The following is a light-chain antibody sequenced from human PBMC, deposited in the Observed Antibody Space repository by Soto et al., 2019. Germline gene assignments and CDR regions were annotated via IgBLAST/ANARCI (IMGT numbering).Light chain of an antibody. CDR3: QQRHTWLPGWT. J-gene: IGKJ1*01. V-gene: IGKV3-11*01. CDR1: QSVRNY. Sequence: EIMLTQSPATLSLSPGERATLSCSASQSVRNYLAWYQQKPDQAPTLLIYSASNRAAGVPARFSGSGSGTDFTLTITAMEPGDFAFYYYQQRHTWLPGWTFGEGTRVEIK. CDR2: SAS.